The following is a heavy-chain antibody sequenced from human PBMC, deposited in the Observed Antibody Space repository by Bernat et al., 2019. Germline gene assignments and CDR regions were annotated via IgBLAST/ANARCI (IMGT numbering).Heavy chain of an antibody. D-gene: IGHD2-2*01. J-gene: IGHJ6*03. CDR3: ARGDIVVVPAARVYYYYMDV. Sequence: QVQLQQWGAGLLKPSETLSLTCAVYGGSFSDYYWSWIRQPPGKGLVWIGEINHSGSTNYNPSLKSRVTISVDTSKNQFSLKLSSVTAADTAVYFCARGDIVVVPAARVYYYYMDVWGKGTTVTVSS. V-gene: IGHV4-34*01. CDR2: INHSGST. CDR1: GGSFSDYY.